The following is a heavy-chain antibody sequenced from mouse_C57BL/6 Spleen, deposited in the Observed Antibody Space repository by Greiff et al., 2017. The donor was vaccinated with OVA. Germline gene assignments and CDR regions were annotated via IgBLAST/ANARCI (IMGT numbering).Heavy chain of an antibody. D-gene: IGHD2-1*01. V-gene: IGHV1-52*01. CDR3: ARSDGNYAMDY. CDR1: GYTFTSYW. CDR2: IDPSDSET. J-gene: IGHJ4*01. Sequence: QVQLQQPGAELVRPGSSVKLSCKASGYTFTSYWMHWVKQRPIQGLEWIGNIDPSDSETHYNQKFKDKATLTADKSSSTAYMQLSSLTSEDSAVYFCARSDGNYAMDYWGQGTSVTVSS.